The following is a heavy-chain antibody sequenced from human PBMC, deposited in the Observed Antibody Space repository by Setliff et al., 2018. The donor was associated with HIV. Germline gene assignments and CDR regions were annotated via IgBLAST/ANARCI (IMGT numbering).Heavy chain of an antibody. D-gene: IGHD3-3*01. J-gene: IGHJ5*02. V-gene: IGHV4-39*01. CDR2: IYYSGST. CDR3: ARHDFWSGYHNWFDP. CDR1: GGSISSSSNY. Sequence: NPSETLSLTCTVSGGSISSSSNYWGWIRQPPGKGLEWIGNIYYSGSTYCNPSLKSRVTISVDMSKNQFSLRLTSVTAADTAMYYCARHDFWSGYHNWFDPWGQGTLVTVSS.